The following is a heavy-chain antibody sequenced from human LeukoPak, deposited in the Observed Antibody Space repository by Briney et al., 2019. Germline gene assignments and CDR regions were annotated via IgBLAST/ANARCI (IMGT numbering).Heavy chain of an antibody. CDR3: ASLPVKYGDSRGVPLV. CDR2: IYSSGST. CDR1: GFSVSSNS. V-gene: IGHV3-66*01. D-gene: IGHD4-17*01. Sequence: GGSLRLSCAASGFSVSSNSMNWVRQAPGKGLEWVSLIYSSGSTYYADSVKVRFTISRDNSRNTLYLQMNSPRAEDTAVYYCASLPVKYGDSRGVPLVWGQGTTVTVSS. J-gene: IGHJ6*02.